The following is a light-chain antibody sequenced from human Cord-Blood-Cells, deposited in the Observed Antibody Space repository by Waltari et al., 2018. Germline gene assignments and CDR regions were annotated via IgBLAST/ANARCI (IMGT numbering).Light chain of an antibody. CDR2: DAS. CDR1: QDISNY. CDR3: QQYDNLPLP. Sequence: DIQMTQSPSSLSASVGDRVNITCQASQDISNYLNWYQQKPGKAPKLLIYDASNLETGVPSRFSGSGSGTDFTFTISSLQPEDIATYYCQQYDNLPLPFGGGTKGEIK. V-gene: IGKV1-33*01. J-gene: IGKJ4*01.